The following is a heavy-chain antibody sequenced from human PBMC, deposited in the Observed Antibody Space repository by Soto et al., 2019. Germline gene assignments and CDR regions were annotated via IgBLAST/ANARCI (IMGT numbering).Heavy chain of an antibody. CDR1: GGSISSGGYY. J-gene: IGHJ4*02. V-gene: IGHV4-31*03. Sequence: SETLSLTCTVSGGSISSGGYYWSWIRQHPGKGLEWIGYIYYSGSTYYNPSLKSRVTISVDTSKNQFSLKLSSVTAADTAVYYCARNDPDYGDDYWGQGTLVTVSS. CDR3: ARNDPDYGDDY. CDR2: IYYSGST. D-gene: IGHD4-17*01.